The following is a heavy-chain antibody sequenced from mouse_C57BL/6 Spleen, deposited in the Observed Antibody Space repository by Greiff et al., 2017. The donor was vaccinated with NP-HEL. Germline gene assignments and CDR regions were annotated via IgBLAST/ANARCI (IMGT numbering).Heavy chain of an antibody. D-gene: IGHD2-2*01. J-gene: IGHJ3*01. Sequence: QVQLQQPGAELVRPGSSVKLSCKASGYTFTSYWMHWVKQRPIQGLEWIGNIDPSDSETHYNQKFKDKATLTVDKSSSTAYMQLSSLTSEDSAVYYCARGYGYDVAWFADWGQGTLVTVSA. CDR2: IDPSDSET. CDR1: GYTFTSYW. CDR3: ARGYGYDVAWFAD. V-gene: IGHV1-52*01.